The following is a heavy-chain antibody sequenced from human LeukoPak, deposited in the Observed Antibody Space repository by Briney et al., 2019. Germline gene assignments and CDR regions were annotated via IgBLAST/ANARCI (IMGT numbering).Heavy chain of an antibody. CDR2: TDPNDSDT. D-gene: IGHD2-15*01. Sequence: GESLKISCKGFGYSFTSYWIGWVRQMPGKGLEWMGTTDPNDSDTRYSPSFQGQVTISADKSISTAYLQWSSLKASDTAMYYCARLGFQPSWFDPWGQGTLVTVSS. CDR1: GYSFTSYW. CDR3: ARLGFQPSWFDP. V-gene: IGHV5-51*01. J-gene: IGHJ5*02.